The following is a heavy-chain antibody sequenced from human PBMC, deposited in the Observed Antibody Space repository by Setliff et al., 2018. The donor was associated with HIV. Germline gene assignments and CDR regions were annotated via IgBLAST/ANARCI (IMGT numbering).Heavy chain of an antibody. D-gene: IGHD4-17*01. CDR3: ARQKTVTTYFDY. CDR1: GGSFTDYY. J-gene: IGHJ4*02. Sequence: PSETLSLTCAVFGGSFTDYYWIWIRQPPGKGLEWIGEINHSGSTHYNPSLKSRFIISVDTSKNQFSLKVNSMTAADTAVYYCARQKTVTTYFDYWGQGTLVTVSS. CDR2: INHSGST. V-gene: IGHV4-34*01.